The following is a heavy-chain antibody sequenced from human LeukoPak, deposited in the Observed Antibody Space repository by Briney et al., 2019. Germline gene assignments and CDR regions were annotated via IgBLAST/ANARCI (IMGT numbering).Heavy chain of an antibody. V-gene: IGHV1-69*06. CDR1: GGTFSSYA. CDR3: ALYSSGWSSTYWYFDL. Sequence: GASVKVSCKASGGTFSSYAISWVRQAPGQGLEWMGGIIPIFGTANYAQKSQGRVTITADKSTSTAYMELSSLRSEDTAVYYCALYSSGWSSTYWYFDLWGRGTLVTVSS. CDR2: IIPIFGTA. J-gene: IGHJ2*01. D-gene: IGHD6-19*01.